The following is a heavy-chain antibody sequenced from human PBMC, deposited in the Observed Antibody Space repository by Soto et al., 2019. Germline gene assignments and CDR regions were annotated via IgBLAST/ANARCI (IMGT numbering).Heavy chain of an antibody. J-gene: IGHJ4*02. D-gene: IGHD1-26*01. CDR3: ARDVEL. CDR2: ISTSGTTI. Sequence: PGGSLRLSCEASGFSLISYEMNWFRQAPGKGLEWVSYISTSGTTIQYGDSVKGRFTVSRDNAKNSVYLQMNSLRAEDTGVYYCARDVELWGQGTLVTVSS. V-gene: IGHV3-48*03. CDR1: GFSLISYE.